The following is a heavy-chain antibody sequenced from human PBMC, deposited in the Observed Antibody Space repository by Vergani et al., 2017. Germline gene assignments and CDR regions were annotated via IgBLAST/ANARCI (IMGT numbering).Heavy chain of an antibody. Sequence: EAQLVESGGGAVKPGGSLRLSCTASGISFSNYTINWVRQAPGKGLEWVASISSSSAYIDYVDSIKGRFTISRDNAKRSVFLQMNSLRAEDTAVYYCARNGEWMRSNNGPTDYVFALDVWGKGTTVIVSS. CDR1: GISFSNYT. V-gene: IGHV3-21*02. D-gene: IGHD3-10*01. CDR2: ISSSSAYI. CDR3: ARNGEWMRSNNGPTDYVFALDV. J-gene: IGHJ6*04.